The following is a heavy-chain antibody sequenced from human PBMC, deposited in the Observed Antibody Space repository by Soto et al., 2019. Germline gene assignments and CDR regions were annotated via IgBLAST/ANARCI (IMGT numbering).Heavy chain of an antibody. D-gene: IGHD2-21*02. Sequence: QVQLVQSGAEVTKPGASVKVSCKASGYTVTGYYIHWVRQAPGQGLEWMGWINPNSGDTNYAQKFQGWVNMTRDTSISTAYMELSRLKSDDTAVYYCARARPVYCGGDCYLYNWFDPWGQGTLVTVSS. CDR1: GYTVTGYY. CDR3: ARARPVYCGGDCYLYNWFDP. J-gene: IGHJ5*02. CDR2: INPNSGDT. V-gene: IGHV1-2*04.